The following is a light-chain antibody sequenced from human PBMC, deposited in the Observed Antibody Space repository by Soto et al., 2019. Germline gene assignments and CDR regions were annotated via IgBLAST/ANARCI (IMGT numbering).Light chain of an antibody. CDR2: ENN. V-gene: IGLV1-51*02. J-gene: IGLJ3*02. CDR1: SSNIGNNY. Sequence: QSVLTQPPSVSAAPGQTVTISCSGSSSNIGNNYVSWYQQLPGTAPKLLIYENNKRPSGIPDRFSGSKSGSSATLDITGLQTGDEADYYCGTWDSSLSVWVFGGGTKLTVL. CDR3: GTWDSSLSVWV.